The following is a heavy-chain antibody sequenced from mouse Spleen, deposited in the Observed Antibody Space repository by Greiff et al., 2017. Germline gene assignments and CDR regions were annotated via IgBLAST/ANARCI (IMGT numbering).Heavy chain of an antibody. D-gene: IGHD1-1*01. CDR1: GFSLTSYG. J-gene: IGHJ2*01. CDR2: IWAGGST. Sequence: VAPSQSLSITCTVSGFSLTSYGVHWVRQPPGKGLEWLGVIWAGGSTNYNSALMSRLSISKDNSKSQVFLKMNSLQTDDTAMYCCARDRSYYGSSLFDYWGQGTTLTVSS. V-gene: IGHV2-9*02. CDR3: ARDRSYYGSSLFDY.